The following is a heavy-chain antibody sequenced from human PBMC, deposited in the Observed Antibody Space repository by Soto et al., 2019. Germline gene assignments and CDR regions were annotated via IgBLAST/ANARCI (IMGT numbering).Heavy chain of an antibody. D-gene: IGHD3-3*01. V-gene: IGHV1-18*01. CDR1: GYTFTSYG. CDR2: ISAYNGNT. Sequence: QVQLVQSGAEVKKPGASVKVSCKASGYTFTSYGISWVRQAPGQGLEWMGWISAYNGNTNYAQKLQGRVTMTTDTSKRTAYMELRSLRSDDTAVYYCARGLGTYSDFWSGYYYFAYWGQGTLVTVSS. CDR3: ARGLGTYSDFWSGYYYFAY. J-gene: IGHJ4*02.